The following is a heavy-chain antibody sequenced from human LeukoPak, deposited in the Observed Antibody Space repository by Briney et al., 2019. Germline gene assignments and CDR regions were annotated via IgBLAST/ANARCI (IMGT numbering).Heavy chain of an antibody. Sequence: RPGGSLRLSCAASGLTFSTYWMTWVRQAPGKGLEWVANIRQDGSEKYYVDSVEGRFTISRDNAKKSLYLQMHSLRAEDTAVYYCARDSHKFDSSGYYPDAFDIWGQGTMVTVSS. CDR3: ARDSHKFDSSGYYPDAFDI. J-gene: IGHJ3*02. CDR1: GLTFSTYW. CDR2: IRQDGSEK. D-gene: IGHD3-22*01. V-gene: IGHV3-7*01.